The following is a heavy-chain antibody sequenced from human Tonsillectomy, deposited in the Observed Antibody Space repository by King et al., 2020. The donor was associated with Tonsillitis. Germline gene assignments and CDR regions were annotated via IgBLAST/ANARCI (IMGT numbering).Heavy chain of an antibody. CDR1: GFTFSDYY. Sequence: QVQLVESGGGLVKPGGSLRLSCAASGFTFSDYYMSWIRQAPGKGLEWVSYISSSSSYTNYADSVKGRFTISRDNARNSLYLQMNSLRAEDTAVYYCARAGYFYDSSVSYWGQGTLVTVSS. CDR3: ARAGYFYDSSVSY. J-gene: IGHJ4*02. V-gene: IGHV3-11*06. CDR2: ISSSSSYT. D-gene: IGHD3-22*01.